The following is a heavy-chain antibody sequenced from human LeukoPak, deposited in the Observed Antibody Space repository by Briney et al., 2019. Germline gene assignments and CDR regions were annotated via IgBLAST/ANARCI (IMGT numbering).Heavy chain of an antibody. Sequence: GASVKVSCKASGYTFTSYDINWVRQATGQGLEWMGWMNPNSGNTGYAQKFQGRVTMTRNTSISTAYMELSSLRSEDTAVYYCARIPSIFGVVTARDDYWGQGTLVTVSS. CDR3: ARIPSIFGVVTARDDY. CDR2: MNPNSGNT. CDR1: GYTFTSYD. J-gene: IGHJ4*02. V-gene: IGHV1-8*01. D-gene: IGHD3-3*01.